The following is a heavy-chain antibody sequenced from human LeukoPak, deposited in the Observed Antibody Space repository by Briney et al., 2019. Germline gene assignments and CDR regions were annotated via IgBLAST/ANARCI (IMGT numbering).Heavy chain of an antibody. CDR2: INPNSGGT. D-gene: IGHD6-13*01. CDR1: GYTFTGYY. Sequence: VASVKVSCKASGYTFTGYYMHWVRQAPGQGLEWMGWINPNSGGTNYAQKFQGRVTMTRDTSISTAYMELSRLRSDDTAVYYCARKKGSSFYSLDYGGQGPLVPVSS. V-gene: IGHV1-2*02. J-gene: IGHJ4*02. CDR3: ARKKGSSFYSLDY.